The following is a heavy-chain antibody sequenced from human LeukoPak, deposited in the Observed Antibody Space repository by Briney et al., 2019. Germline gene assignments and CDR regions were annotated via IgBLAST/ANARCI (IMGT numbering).Heavy chain of an antibody. Sequence: GASVKVSCKASGYTFTGYYMHWVRQAPGQGLEWMGWINPNSGGTNYAQKFQGRVTMTRDTSISTAYMELSRLRSDDTGVYYCARDSWVTMVRGVIGPVDVWGQGTTVTVSS. J-gene: IGHJ6*02. CDR1: GYTFTGYY. CDR3: ARDSWVTMVRGVIGPVDV. CDR2: INPNSGGT. V-gene: IGHV1-2*02. D-gene: IGHD3-10*01.